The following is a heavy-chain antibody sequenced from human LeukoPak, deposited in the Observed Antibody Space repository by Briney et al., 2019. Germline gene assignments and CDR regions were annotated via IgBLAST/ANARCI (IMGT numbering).Heavy chain of an antibody. Sequence: GGSLRLSCAASGFTVSSNYMSWVRQTPGKGLEWVSVIYSGGSTYYADSVKGRFTISRDNSKNTLCLQMNSLRAEDTAVYYCARTRSGYFLVGAFDIWGQGTMVTVSS. CDR3: ARTRSGYFLVGAFDI. D-gene: IGHD3-22*01. CDR2: IYSGGST. J-gene: IGHJ3*02. CDR1: GFTVSSNY. V-gene: IGHV3-53*01.